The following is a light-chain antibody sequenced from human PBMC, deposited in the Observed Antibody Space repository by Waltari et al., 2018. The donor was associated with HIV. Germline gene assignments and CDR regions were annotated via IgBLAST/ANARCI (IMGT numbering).Light chain of an antibody. CDR2: EDS. J-gene: IGLJ3*02. CDR3: QYDDGSNWV. V-gene: IGLV6-57*02. Sequence: NSILTPPHSVSESPGTPVPISCTGRSRTIALGSAHTYRQRPGIAPTPLIYEDSKRPSGVPDRFSGSIASSSNSAALTIPGLRNEDEDYYAGQYDDGSNWVFGGGTKLTVL. CDR1: SRTIALGS.